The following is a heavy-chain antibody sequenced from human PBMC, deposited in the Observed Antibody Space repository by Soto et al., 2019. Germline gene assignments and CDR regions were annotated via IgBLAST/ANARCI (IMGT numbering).Heavy chain of an antibody. CDR1: GYTFTSYE. J-gene: IGHJ6*02. Sequence: ASVKVSCKASGYTFTSYEMYWVRQAPGQGHEWMGIINPSGGSTTYAQKFQGRVTMTTDTSTSTAYMELRSLRSDDTAVYYCASDHGTSTSCNWGYCYYGMEGWGQGPRSTPSS. V-gene: IGHV1-46*01. CDR3: ASDHGTSTSCNWGYCYYGMEG. D-gene: IGHD2-2*01. CDR2: INPSGGST.